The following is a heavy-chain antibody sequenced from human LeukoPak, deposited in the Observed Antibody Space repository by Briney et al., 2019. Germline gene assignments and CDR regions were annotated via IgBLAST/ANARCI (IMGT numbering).Heavy chain of an antibody. V-gene: IGHV3-53*01. CDR2: LYTDGST. Sequence: GGSLRLSCAASGITVSSNYMSWVRQAPGKGLEWVSVLYTDGSTNYADSVKGRFTISRDNSKHTLYIQMNSLRVEDTAVYYCARADYFDSSGYYFDNWGQGALVTVSS. J-gene: IGHJ4*02. CDR1: GITVSSNY. CDR3: ARADYFDSSGYYFDN. D-gene: IGHD3-22*01.